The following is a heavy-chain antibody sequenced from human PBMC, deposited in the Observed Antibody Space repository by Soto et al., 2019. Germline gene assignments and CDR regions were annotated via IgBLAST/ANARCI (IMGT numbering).Heavy chain of an antibody. CDR2: IVVASGNT. D-gene: IGHD1-1*01. J-gene: IGHJ4*02. CDR3: AADDMTTFI. CDR1: GFTFPSSA. Sequence: ASVKVSCKASGFTFPSSAVQWVRQARGQRLEWIGWIVVASGNTNSAQKFQERVTFTRDMSTSTVYMELSGLKSEDTAVYYCAADDMTTFIWGQGTLVTVSS. V-gene: IGHV1-58*01.